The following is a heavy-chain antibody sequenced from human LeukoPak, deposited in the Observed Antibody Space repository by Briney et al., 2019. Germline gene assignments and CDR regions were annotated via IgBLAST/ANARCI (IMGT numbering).Heavy chain of an antibody. CDR2: IYTSGST. CDR3: ARGIGSSGWYIGNWFDP. CDR1: GGSISSYY. D-gene: IGHD6-19*01. V-gene: IGHV4-4*07. J-gene: IGHJ5*02. Sequence: SSETLSLTCTVSGGSISSYYWSWIRQPAGKGLEWIGRIYTSGSTNYNPSLKSRVTMSVDTSKNQFSLKLSSVTAADTAVYYCARGIGSSGWYIGNWFDPWGQGTLVTVSS.